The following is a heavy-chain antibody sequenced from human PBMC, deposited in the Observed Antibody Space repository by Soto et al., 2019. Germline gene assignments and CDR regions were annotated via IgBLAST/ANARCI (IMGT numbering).Heavy chain of an antibody. CDR3: AVPAASVAGASGSYYYYGMDV. J-gene: IGHJ6*02. CDR1: GGSISSSSYY. V-gene: IGHV4-39*01. Sequence: TSETLSLTCTVSGGSISSSSYYWGWIRQPPGKGLEWIGYIYYSGSPYYNPSLKSRVTISVDTSKNQFSLKLSSVTAADTAVYYCAVPAASVAGASGSYYYYGMDVWGQGTTVTVSS. D-gene: IGHD6-19*01. CDR2: IYYSGSP.